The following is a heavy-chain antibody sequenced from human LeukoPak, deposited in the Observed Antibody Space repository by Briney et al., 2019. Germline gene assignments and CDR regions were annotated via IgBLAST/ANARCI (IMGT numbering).Heavy chain of an antibody. CDR3: ARDPVSGTSVLGAFDI. J-gene: IGHJ3*02. V-gene: IGHV3-11*01. CDR1: GFTFSDYY. CDR2: ISSSGSTI. D-gene: IGHD1-1*01. Sequence: PGGSLRLSCAASGFTFSDYYMSWIRQAPGKGLEWVSYISSSGSTIYYADSVKGRFTISRDNAKNSLYLQMNSLRAEDTAVYYCARDPVSGTSVLGAFDIWGQGTMVTVSS.